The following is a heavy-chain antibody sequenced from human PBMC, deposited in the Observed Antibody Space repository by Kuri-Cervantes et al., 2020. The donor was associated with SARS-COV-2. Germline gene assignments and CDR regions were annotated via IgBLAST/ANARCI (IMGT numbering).Heavy chain of an antibody. V-gene: IGHV3-11*03. D-gene: IGHD1-26*01. J-gene: IGHJ4*02. Sequence: GGSLRLSCAASGFTFSDYYMSWIRQAPGKGLEWVSYISSSSSYTNYADSVKGRFTISRDNAKNSLYLQMNGLRAEDTAVYYCAVIQNSGSYSTRSSYFDYWGQGTLVTVSS. CDR2: ISSSSSYT. CDR3: AVIQNSGSYSTRSSYFDY. CDR1: GFTFSDYY.